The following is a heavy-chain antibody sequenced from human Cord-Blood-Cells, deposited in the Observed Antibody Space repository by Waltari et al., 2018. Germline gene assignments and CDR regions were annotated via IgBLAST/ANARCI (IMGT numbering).Heavy chain of an antibody. CDR2: INHSGST. J-gene: IGHJ4*02. CDR1: GGSFSGYY. V-gene: IGHV4-34*01. Sequence: QVQLQQWGAGLLKPSETLSLTCAVYGGSFSGYYWSWIRQPPGKGLEWIGEINHSGSTNYNPSLKRRVTISVDTSKNQFSLKLSSVTAADTAVYYCARLYYFDYWGQGTLVTVSS. CDR3: ARLYYFDY.